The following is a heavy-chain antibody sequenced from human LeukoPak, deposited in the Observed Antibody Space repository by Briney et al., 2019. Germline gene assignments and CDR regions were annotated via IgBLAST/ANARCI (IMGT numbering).Heavy chain of an antibody. V-gene: IGHV1-69*13. CDR2: IIPIFGTA. D-gene: IGHD1-26*01. J-gene: IGHJ4*02. CDR3: ARDSSGSYCADY. CDR1: GGTFSSYA. Sequence: ASVKVSCKASGGTFSSYAISWVRQAPGQGLEWMGGIIPIFGTANYAQKFQGRATITADESTSTAYMELSRLRSDDTAVYYCARDSSGSYCADYWGQGTLVTVSS.